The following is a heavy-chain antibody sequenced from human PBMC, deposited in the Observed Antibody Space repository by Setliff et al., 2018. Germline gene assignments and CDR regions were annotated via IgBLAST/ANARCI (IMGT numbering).Heavy chain of an antibody. CDR2: IYHSGTT. Sequence: SETLSLTCAVSGRSISSPNWWNWVRQPPGKGLEWIGEIYHSGTTNYNPSLKSRVTMSVDKSRNQFSLRLTSVTAADTAIYYCTRAYSGSHDYWGQGTLVTVSS. CDR1: GRSISSPNW. D-gene: IGHD1-26*01. V-gene: IGHV4-4*02. CDR3: TRAYSGSHDY. J-gene: IGHJ4*02.